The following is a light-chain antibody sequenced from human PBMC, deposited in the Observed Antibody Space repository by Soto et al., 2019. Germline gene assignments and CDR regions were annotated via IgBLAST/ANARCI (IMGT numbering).Light chain of an antibody. V-gene: IGKV1-39*01. J-gene: IGKJ3*01. CDR1: QSLSSY. CDR3: QQSYSTPPFT. CDR2: AAS. Sequence: DIQMTQSPSSLSASVGDRVTITCRASQSLSSYLNWYQQKPGKAPKLLIYAASSLQSGVPSRFSGSGSGTDFTLTISSLQPDDFATYYCQQSYSTPPFTFGPGTKVDIK.